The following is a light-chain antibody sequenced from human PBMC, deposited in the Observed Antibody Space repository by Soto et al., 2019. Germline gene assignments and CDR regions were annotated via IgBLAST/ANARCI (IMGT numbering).Light chain of an antibody. Sequence: EIQMTQSPSSLSASVGDRVTSTCRASQSMSSYLNWYQQKPGKAPNLLIYAASSLQSGVPSRFSGSDSGPGLTLTISRLQPEDLATYYCPPSYSTPPSFGQGTKLEIK. J-gene: IGKJ2*01. CDR2: AAS. CDR3: PPSYSTPPS. V-gene: IGKV1-39*01. CDR1: QSMSSY.